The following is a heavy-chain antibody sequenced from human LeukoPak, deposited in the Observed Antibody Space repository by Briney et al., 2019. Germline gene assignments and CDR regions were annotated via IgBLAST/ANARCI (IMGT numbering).Heavy chain of an antibody. J-gene: IGHJ3*02. CDR3: ARALAMDDAFDI. V-gene: IGHV3-11*01. CDR1: GFTFSDYY. Sequence: GGSLRLSCAASGFTFSDYYMSWIRQAPGKGLEWVSYISSSGSTIYYADSVKGRFTISRDNAKNSLYPQMNSLRAEDTAVYYCARALAMDDAFDIWGQGTMVTVSS. D-gene: IGHD5-18*01. CDR2: ISSSGSTI.